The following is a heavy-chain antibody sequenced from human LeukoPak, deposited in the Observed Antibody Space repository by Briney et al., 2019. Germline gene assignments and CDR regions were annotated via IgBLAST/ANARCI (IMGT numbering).Heavy chain of an antibody. CDR1: GYTFTGYY. CDR3: ARVPPRVCSGGSCYWNWYVDL. D-gene: IGHD2-15*01. J-gene: IGHJ2*01. Sequence: ASVKVSCKASGYTFTGYYMHWVRQAPGQGLEWMGWINPNSGGTNYAQKFQGRVTMTRDTSISTAYMELSRLRSDDTAVYYCARVPPRVCSGGSCYWNWYVDLWGRGTLVTVSS. CDR2: INPNSGGT. V-gene: IGHV1-2*02.